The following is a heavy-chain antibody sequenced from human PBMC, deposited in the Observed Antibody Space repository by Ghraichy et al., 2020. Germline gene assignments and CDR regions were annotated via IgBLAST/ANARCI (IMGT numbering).Heavy chain of an antibody. CDR2: VNSDGTST. Sequence: GGSLRLSCAVSGLTFSSYWMHWVRHAPGKGLVWVSRVNSDGTSTTYADSVKGRFTISRDNAKNTLFLQMNSLRAEDTAVYYCVSANPTIDCWGQGTLVTVCS. J-gene: IGHJ4*02. V-gene: IGHV3-74*01. CDR3: VSANPTIDC. D-gene: IGHD2-2*01. CDR1: GLTFSSYW.